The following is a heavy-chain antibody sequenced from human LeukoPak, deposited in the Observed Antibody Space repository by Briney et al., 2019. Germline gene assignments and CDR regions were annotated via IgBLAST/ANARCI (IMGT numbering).Heavy chain of an antibody. CDR3: AKERYLWWLRSPIDY. Sequence: SQTLSLTCTVSGGSISSGGYYWSWIRQHPGTGLEWIGYIYYSGSTYYNPSLKSRVTISVDTSKNQFSLKLSSVTAADTAVYYCAKERYLWWLRSPIDYWGQGTLVTVSS. V-gene: IGHV4-31*03. CDR2: IYYSGST. D-gene: IGHD5-12*01. CDR1: GGSISSGGYY. J-gene: IGHJ4*02.